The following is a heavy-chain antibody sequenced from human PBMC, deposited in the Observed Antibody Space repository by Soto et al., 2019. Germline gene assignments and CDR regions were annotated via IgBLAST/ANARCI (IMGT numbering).Heavy chain of an antibody. D-gene: IGHD4-17*01. CDR2: IWYDGSNK. V-gene: IGHV3-33*01. CDR1: GFTFSSYG. CDR3: ARDTSFYDYGDYANYYYGMDV. Sequence: SLRLSCAASGFTFSSYGMHWVRQAPGKGLEWVAVIWYDGSNKYYADSVKGRFTISRDNPKNTLYLQMNSLRAEDTAVYYCARDTSFYDYGDYANYYYGMDVWGQGTTVTVSS. J-gene: IGHJ6*02.